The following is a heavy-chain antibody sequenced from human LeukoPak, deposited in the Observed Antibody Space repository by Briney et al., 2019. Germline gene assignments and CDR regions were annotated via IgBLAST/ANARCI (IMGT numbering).Heavy chain of an antibody. Sequence: SETLSLTCTVSGGSMTDFYWSWIRQPPGRGPEWIGTVSHTGATQYSPSLTSRVTISLDTSKNQFSLSLNSATAADTAIFYCARSMVTTDRNFDHWGQGTLVTVSS. J-gene: IGHJ4*01. CDR2: VSHTGAT. D-gene: IGHD2-21*02. V-gene: IGHV4-59*12. CDR3: ARSMVTTDRNFDH. CDR1: GGSMTDFY.